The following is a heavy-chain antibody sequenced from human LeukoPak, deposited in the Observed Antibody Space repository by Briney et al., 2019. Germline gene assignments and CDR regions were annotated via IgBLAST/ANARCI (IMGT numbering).Heavy chain of an antibody. Sequence: GGSLRLSCAASGFTVSSNYMSWVRQAPGKGLEWVSYIDLSGNTLYYVDSVKGRFTISRDNAKNSLYLQMNSLRAEDTAVYYCARGPPLFDPWGQGTLVAVSS. CDR1: GFTVSSNY. V-gene: IGHV3-11*04. J-gene: IGHJ5*02. CDR3: ARGPPLFDP. CDR2: IDLSGNTL.